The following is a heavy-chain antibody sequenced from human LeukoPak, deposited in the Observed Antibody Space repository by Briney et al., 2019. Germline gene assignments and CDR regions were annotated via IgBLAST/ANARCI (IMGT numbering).Heavy chain of an antibody. CDR1: GFRFSSYG. CDR3: GKGPGYSVYDNLPHH. CDR2: ISDDGIKV. Sequence: GRSLRLSCAASGFRFSSYGMHWVRQAPGKGLEWVAVISDDGIKVYYGDSVKGRFTISRDNSKNTLNLQMDSLRADDTAVYYCGKGPGYSVYDNLPHHWGQGTLVTVSS. V-gene: IGHV3-30*18. J-gene: IGHJ5*02. D-gene: IGHD5/OR15-5a*01.